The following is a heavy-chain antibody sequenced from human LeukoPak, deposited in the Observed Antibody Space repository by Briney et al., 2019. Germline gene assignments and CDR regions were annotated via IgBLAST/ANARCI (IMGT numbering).Heavy chain of an antibody. CDR3: AKGPAYYYDSSAIVPAVY. J-gene: IGHJ4*02. D-gene: IGHD3-22*01. CDR1: GFTFSSYA. V-gene: IGHV3-23*01. CDR2: ISGSGGST. Sequence: GGSLRLSCVASGFTFSSYAMSWVRQAPGKGLEWDSAISGSGGSTYYADSVKGRFTISRDNSKNTLYLQMNSLRAEDTAVYYCAKGPAYYYDSSAIVPAVYWGQGTLVTVSS.